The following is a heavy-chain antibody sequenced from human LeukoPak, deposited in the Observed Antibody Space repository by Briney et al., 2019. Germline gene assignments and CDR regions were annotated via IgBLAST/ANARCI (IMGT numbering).Heavy chain of an antibody. V-gene: IGHV1-46*01. CDR1: GYIFTSYY. CDR2: INPSAGST. CDR3: ATIPLRPPYYYDSSGNSYFDY. D-gene: IGHD3-22*01. Sequence: ASVKVSCKASGYIFTSYYMHWLRQAPGQGLEWMGIINPSAGSTSYAQKFQGRVTMTEDTSTDTAYMELSSPRSEDTAVYYCATIPLRPPYYYDSSGNSYFDYWGQGTLVTVSS. J-gene: IGHJ4*02.